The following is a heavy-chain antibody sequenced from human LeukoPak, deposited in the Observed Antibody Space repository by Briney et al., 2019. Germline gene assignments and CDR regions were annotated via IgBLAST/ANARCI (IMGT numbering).Heavy chain of an antibody. CDR3: ARGYYDFWSGTASPLYYYYGMDV. CDR2: IYHSGST. D-gene: IGHD3-3*01. V-gene: IGHV4-4*02. Sequence: KPSGTLSLTCAVSGGSISSSNWWSWVRQPPGKGLEWIGEIYHSGSTNYNPSLKSRVTISVDTSKNQFSLKLSSVTAADTAVYYCARGYYDFWSGTASPLYYYYGMDVWGQGTTVTVSS. CDR1: GGSISSSNW. J-gene: IGHJ6*02.